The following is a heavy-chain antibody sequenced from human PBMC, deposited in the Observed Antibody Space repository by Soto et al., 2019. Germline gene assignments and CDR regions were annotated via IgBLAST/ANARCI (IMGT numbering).Heavy chain of an antibody. CDR2: MYYSGSS. CDR3: ARQRLLRLKPDFDI. D-gene: IGHD2-21*02. CDR1: GGSTSDKSYF. J-gene: IGHJ4*02. V-gene: IGHV4-39*01. Sequence: SETLSLTCSVSGGSTSDKSYFWGWVRQSPGKGLEWIGSMYYSGSSYYNPSLKSRVAISVDTSKNQFSLKLRSVTAADTAVYFCARQRLLRLKPDFDIWGQGTLVTASS.